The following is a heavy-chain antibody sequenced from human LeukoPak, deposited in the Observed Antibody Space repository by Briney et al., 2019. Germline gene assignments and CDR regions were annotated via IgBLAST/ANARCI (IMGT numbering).Heavy chain of an antibody. CDR2: IKQDGSEK. CDR3: ARDRGFLEWPYYYYYGMDV. Sequence: GGSLRLSCAASGFTFSDHYMDWVRQAPGKGLEWVANIKQDGSEKYYVDSVKGRFTISRDNAKNSLYLQMNSLRAEDTAVYYCARDRGFLEWPYYYYYGMDVWGQGTTVTVSS. CDR1: GFTFSDHY. V-gene: IGHV3-7*01. J-gene: IGHJ6*02. D-gene: IGHD3-3*01.